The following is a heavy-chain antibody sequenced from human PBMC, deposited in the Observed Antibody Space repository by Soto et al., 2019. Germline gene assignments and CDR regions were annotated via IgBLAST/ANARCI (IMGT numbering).Heavy chain of an antibody. CDR2: IYYSGST. D-gene: IGHD3-22*01. J-gene: IGHJ4*02. Sequence: SETLSLTCTVSGGSISSYYWSWIRQPPGKGLEWIGYIYYSGSTNYNPSLKSRVTISVDTSKNQFSLKLSSVTAADTAVYYCARGQNYYYDSSGLDYWGQGTLVTVSS. V-gene: IGHV4-59*01. CDR3: ARGQNYYYDSSGLDY. CDR1: GGSISSYY.